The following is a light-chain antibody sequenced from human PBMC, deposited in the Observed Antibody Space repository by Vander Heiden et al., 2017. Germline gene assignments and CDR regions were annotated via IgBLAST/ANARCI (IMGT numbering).Light chain of an antibody. Sequence: SYELTQPPSVSVSPGQTASITCSGDTLGDKYACWYQQKPGQSPVLVIYQDHKRASGIPERFSGSNSGNTATLTISGTQAMDEADYYCQAWDSSTWVFGGGTKLTVL. J-gene: IGLJ3*02. CDR2: QDH. V-gene: IGLV3-1*01. CDR1: TLGDKY. CDR3: QAWDSSTWV.